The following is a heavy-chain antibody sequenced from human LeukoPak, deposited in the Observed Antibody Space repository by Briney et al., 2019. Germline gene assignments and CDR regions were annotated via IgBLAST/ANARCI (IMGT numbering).Heavy chain of an antibody. D-gene: IGHD3-10*01. V-gene: IGHV5-51*01. J-gene: IGHJ4*02. Sequence: GESLKISCKGSGYSITGYWIGWVRQMPGKGLEWMGIIYPGDSDTRYSPSFQGQVTISADKSISTAYLQWSSLKASDTAMYYCARRPLWFGESPEYYFDYWGQGTLVTVSS. CDR2: IYPGDSDT. CDR3: ARRPLWFGESPEYYFDY. CDR1: GYSITGYW.